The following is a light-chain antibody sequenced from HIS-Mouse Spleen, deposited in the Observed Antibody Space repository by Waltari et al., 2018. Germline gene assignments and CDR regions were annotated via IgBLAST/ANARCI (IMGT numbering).Light chain of an antibody. CDR2: EGS. J-gene: IGLJ3*02. Sequence: QSALTQPASVSGSPGQSITISCTGTSSDVGSYNLVSWYPPHPGKAPKLMNYEGSKRPSGVSNRFSGSKSGNTASLTISGLQAEDEADYYCCSYAGSSTWVFGGGTKLTVL. CDR3: CSYAGSSTWV. V-gene: IGLV2-23*01. CDR1: SSDVGSYNL.